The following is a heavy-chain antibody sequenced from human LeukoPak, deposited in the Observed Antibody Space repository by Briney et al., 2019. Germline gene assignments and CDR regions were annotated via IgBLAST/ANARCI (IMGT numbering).Heavy chain of an antibody. V-gene: IGHV3-7*01. J-gene: IGHJ4*02. CDR3: ARDYGSGSYYSPKD. Sequence: RTGGSLRLSCAASGFTFSSFWMSWVRQAPGKGLEGVANIKQEGSEKYYVGSVKGRFTISRDDARNSLYLQMNSLRAEDTAVYYCARDYGSGSYYSPKDWGQGTLVTVSS. CDR1: GFTFSSFW. CDR2: IKQEGSEK. D-gene: IGHD3-10*01.